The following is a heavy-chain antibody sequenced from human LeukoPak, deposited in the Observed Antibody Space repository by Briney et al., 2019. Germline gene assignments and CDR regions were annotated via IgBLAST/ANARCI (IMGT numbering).Heavy chain of an antibody. V-gene: IGHV3-33*01. CDR3: ARGGRTTWHGMDV. Sequence: GGSLRLSCATSGFTFSGYGMHWVRQAPGKGLEWVTVIWSDGSNKYYADSVKGRFTISRDNSKNTLYLQMNSLRAEDTAVYYCARGGRTTWHGMDVWGQGTTVTVSS. D-gene: IGHD4-17*01. CDR2: IWSDGSNK. J-gene: IGHJ6*02. CDR1: GFTFSGYG.